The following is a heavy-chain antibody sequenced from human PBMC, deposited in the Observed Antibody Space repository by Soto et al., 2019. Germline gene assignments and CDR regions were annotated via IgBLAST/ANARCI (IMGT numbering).Heavy chain of an antibody. CDR2: ISGSGRTT. Sequence: VQLLESGGGLVQPGGSLRLSCAASGFTFGTYAMKWLRQAPGRGLECVSFISGSGRTTYYADSVKGRFTVSRDNSKNTMYLQMNSLRAEDTDLYYCAKFRGASYSYYYMDVWGKGTTVTVSS. CDR3: AKFRGASYSYYYMDV. CDR1: GFTFGTYA. V-gene: IGHV3-23*01. J-gene: IGHJ6*03. D-gene: IGHD3-16*01.